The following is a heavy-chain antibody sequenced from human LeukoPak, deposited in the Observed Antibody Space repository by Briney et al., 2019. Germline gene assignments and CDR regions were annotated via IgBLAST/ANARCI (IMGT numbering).Heavy chain of an antibody. CDR3: ARDGTASYYYYGMDV. CDR2: ISYGGSNK. Sequence: SGGSLRLSCAASGFTFSSYAMHWVRQAPGKGLEWVAVISYGGSNKYYADSVKGRFTISRDNSKNTLYLQMNSLRAEDTAVYYCARDGTASYYYYGMDVWGQGTTVTVSS. J-gene: IGHJ6*02. D-gene: IGHD1-14*01. CDR1: GFTFSSYA. V-gene: IGHV3-30-3*01.